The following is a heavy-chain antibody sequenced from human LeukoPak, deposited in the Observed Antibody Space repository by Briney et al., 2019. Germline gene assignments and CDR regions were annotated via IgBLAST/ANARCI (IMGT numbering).Heavy chain of an antibody. CDR3: ARSHIVVVPAAMPDY. CDR2: ISYDGSNK. CDR1: GFTFSSYA. D-gene: IGHD2-2*01. Sequence: PGGSLRLSCAASGFTFSSYAMHWVRQAPGKGLEWVAVISYDGSNKYYADSVKGRFTISRDNSKNTLYLQMNRLRAEDTAVYYCARSHIVVVPAAMPDYWGQGTLVTVSS. V-gene: IGHV3-30*04. J-gene: IGHJ4*02.